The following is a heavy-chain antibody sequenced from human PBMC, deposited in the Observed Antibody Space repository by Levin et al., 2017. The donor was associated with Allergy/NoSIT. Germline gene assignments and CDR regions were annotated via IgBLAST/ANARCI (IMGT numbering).Heavy chain of an antibody. CDR1: GYTLTELS. V-gene: IGHV1-24*01. J-gene: IGHJ4*02. CDR3: ATDPAGKGSFDY. CDR2: FDPEDGET. D-gene: IGHD6-13*01. Sequence: ASVKVSCKVSGYTLTELSMHWVRQAPGKGLEWMGGFDPEDGETIYAQKFQGRVTMTEDTSTDTAYMELSSLRSEDTAVYYCATDPAGKGSFDYWGQGTLVTVSS.